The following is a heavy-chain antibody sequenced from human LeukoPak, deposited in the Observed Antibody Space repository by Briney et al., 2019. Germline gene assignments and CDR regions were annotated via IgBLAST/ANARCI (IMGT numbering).Heavy chain of an antibody. CDR2: IIPLFGTP. CDR1: GGTFSSYA. CDR3: ARVGRRTSNRNTWFDP. J-gene: IGHJ5*02. V-gene: IGHV1-69*05. D-gene: IGHD4-11*01. Sequence: GASVKVSCXASGGTFSSYAINWVRLAPGQGLEWMGGIIPLFGTPNYAQKFQGRVTIITDESTSTVYMELSSLRSEDTAVYYCARVGRRTSNRNTWFDPWGRGTLVTVSS.